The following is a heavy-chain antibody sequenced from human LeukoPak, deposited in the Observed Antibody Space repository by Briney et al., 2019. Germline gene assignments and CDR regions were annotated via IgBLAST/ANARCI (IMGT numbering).Heavy chain of an antibody. D-gene: IGHD3-22*01. Sequence: ASETLSLTCTVSGGSISSYYWSWIRQPAGKGLEWIGRIYTSGSTNYNPSLKSRVTISVDTSKNQFSLKLSSVTAADTAVYYCAREDEGPNYYDSSGYYALDYWGQGTLVTVSS. V-gene: IGHV4-4*07. CDR1: GGSISSYY. J-gene: IGHJ4*02. CDR3: AREDEGPNYYDSSGYYALDY. CDR2: IYTSGST.